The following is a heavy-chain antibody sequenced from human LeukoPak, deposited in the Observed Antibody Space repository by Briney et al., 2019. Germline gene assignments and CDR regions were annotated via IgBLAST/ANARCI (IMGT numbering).Heavy chain of an antibody. CDR2: ISYDGSNK. V-gene: IGHV3-30*04. J-gene: IGHJ4*02. D-gene: IGHD3-10*01. CDR1: GFTFGSYA. Sequence: PGRSLRLSCAASGFTFGSYAMHWVRQAPGKGLEWVAVISYDGSNKYYADSVKGRFTISRDNSKNTLYLQMNSLRAEDTAVYYCAREGATYYYGSASPFDYWGQGTLVTVSS. CDR3: AREGATYYYGSASPFDY.